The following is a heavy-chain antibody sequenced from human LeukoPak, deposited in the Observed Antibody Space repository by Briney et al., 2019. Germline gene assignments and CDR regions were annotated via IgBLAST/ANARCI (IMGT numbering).Heavy chain of an antibody. CDR1: GFTFSSYW. CDR3: ARDRIRQFPGGAFDI. Sequence: PGGSLRLSCAASGFTFSSYWMSWVRQAPGKGLEWVANIKQDGREKYYVDSVKGRFTISRDNAKNSLYLQMNSLRAEDAAVYYCARDRIRQFPGGAFDIWGQGTMVTVSS. CDR2: IKQDGREK. D-gene: IGHD3-10*01. J-gene: IGHJ3*02. V-gene: IGHV3-7*01.